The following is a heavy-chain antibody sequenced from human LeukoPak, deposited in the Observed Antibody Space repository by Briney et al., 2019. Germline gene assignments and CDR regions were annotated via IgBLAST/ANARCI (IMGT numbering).Heavy chain of an antibody. Sequence: PGGSLRLSCAASGFTFSSYAMSWVRQPPGKGLEWVSAISGSGGSTYYADSVKGRFTISRDNSKNTLYLQMNSLRAEDTAVYYCAKDGGYGSGSYYFWGQGTLVTVSS. V-gene: IGHV3-23*01. CDR1: GFTFSSYA. CDR3: AKDGGYGSGSYYF. J-gene: IGHJ4*02. CDR2: ISGSGGST. D-gene: IGHD3-10*01.